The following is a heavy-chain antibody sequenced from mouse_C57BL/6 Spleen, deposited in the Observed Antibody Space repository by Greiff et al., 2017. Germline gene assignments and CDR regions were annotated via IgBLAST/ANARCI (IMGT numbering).Heavy chain of an antibody. CDR1: GFSLTSYG. V-gene: IGHV2-2*01. CDR3: ARAGDVGCAY. Sequence: QVQLQQSGPGLVQPSQSLSITCTVSGFSLTSYGVHWVRQSPGKGLEWLGVIWSGGSTDYNAAFISRLSISKDNSKSQVFYKMNSLQADDTAIYYCARAGDVGCAYWGKGTLVTVSA. D-gene: IGHD3-3*01. J-gene: IGHJ3*01. CDR2: IWSGGST.